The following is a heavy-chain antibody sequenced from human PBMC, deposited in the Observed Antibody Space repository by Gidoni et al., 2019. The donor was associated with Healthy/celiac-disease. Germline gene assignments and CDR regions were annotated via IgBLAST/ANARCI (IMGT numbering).Heavy chain of an antibody. D-gene: IGHD2-15*01. CDR2: ISYDGSNK. V-gene: IGHV3-30-3*01. Sequence: QVQLVESGGGMVQPGRSLRLSCGASGFTFISTAMHWVRPAPGKGLEWVAAISYDGSNKYYADSVKGRFTIARDNSKNTLYLQMNSLRAEDTAVYYCAREPYPVVVVAAPLDYWGQGTLVTVSS. CDR3: AREPYPVVVVAAPLDY. J-gene: IGHJ4*02. CDR1: GFTFISTA.